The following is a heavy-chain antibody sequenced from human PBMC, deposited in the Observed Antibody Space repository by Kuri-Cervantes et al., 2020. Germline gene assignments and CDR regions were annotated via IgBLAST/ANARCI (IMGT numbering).Heavy chain of an antibody. D-gene: IGHD3-3*01. CDR1: GFTFTSSA. CDR3: ARVSLYDFPDY. J-gene: IGHJ4*02. CDR2: IVVGSGST. Sequence: SVKVSCKASGFTFTSSAVQWVRQARGQRLEWIGWIVVGSGSTNYAQKFQERVTITRDMSTSTAYMELSSLRSEDTAVYYCARVSLYDFPDYWGQGTLVTVSS. V-gene: IGHV1-58*01.